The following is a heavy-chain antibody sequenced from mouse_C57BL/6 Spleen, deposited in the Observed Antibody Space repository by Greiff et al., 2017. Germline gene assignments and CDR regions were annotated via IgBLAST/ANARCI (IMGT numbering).Heavy chain of an antibody. CDR1: GYAFSSSW. V-gene: IGHV1-82*01. Sequence: QVQLQQSGPELVKPGASVKISCKASGYAFSSSWMNWVKQRPGKGLEWIGRIYPGDGDTNYNGKFKGKATLTADKSSSTAYMQLSSLTSEDSAVYFCARWLLRYEDYWGQGTSVTVSS. J-gene: IGHJ4*01. CDR3: ARWLLRYEDY. CDR2: IYPGDGDT. D-gene: IGHD1-1*01.